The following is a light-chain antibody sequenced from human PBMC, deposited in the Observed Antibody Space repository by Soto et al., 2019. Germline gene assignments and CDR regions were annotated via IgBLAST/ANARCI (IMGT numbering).Light chain of an antibody. CDR1: SGDVGAFNY. CDR3: SLYAGNNHKL. CDR2: EVN. V-gene: IGLV2-8*01. Sequence: QSALTQPPSASGSPGQSVTISCTGTSGDVGAFNYVSWYQQHPGKAPKVVIYEVNKRPSGVPDRFSGSKSGNTTSLTVSGFQAEDEADYYCSLYAGNNHKLFGGGTKLTVL. J-gene: IGLJ3*02.